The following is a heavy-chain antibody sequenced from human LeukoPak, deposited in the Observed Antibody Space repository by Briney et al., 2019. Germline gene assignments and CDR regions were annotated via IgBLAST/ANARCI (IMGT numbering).Heavy chain of an antibody. D-gene: IGHD3-16*01. V-gene: IGHV4-59*04. J-gene: IGHJ4*02. CDR1: GGSISSYY. Sequence: SETLSLTCTVSGGSISSYYWSWIRQPPGKGLEWIGYIYYSGSTYYNPSLKSRVTISVDTSKNQFSLKLSSVTAADTAVYYCARDEGEDYFDYWGQGTLVTVSS. CDR3: ARDEGEDYFDY. CDR2: IYYSGST.